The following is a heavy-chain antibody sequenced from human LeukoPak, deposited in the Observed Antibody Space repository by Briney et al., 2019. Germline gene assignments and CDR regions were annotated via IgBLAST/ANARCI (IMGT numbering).Heavy chain of an antibody. CDR3: ARDLDYGGKSNFDY. D-gene: IGHD4-23*01. CDR1: GFTFSSYW. CDR2: IKSAGSSI. Sequence: GGSLRLSCAASGFTFSSYWIHWVRQAPGKGLVWVSRIKSAGSSIMYADSVKGRFTISRDNAKNTLYLQMNSLRAEDTAVYYCARDLDYGGKSNFDYWGQGTLVTVSS. J-gene: IGHJ4*02. V-gene: IGHV3-74*03.